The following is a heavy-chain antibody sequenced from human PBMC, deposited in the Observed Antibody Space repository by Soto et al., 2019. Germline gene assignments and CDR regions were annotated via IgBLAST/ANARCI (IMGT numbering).Heavy chain of an antibody. D-gene: IGHD3-10*01. V-gene: IGHV4-4*02. Sequence: QVRLQESGPGLVKPSGTLSLTCLVSGGSMSSPNCWTWFRQAPVKGLEWIAEIHHSGATNYSPSLKSRAVISIDKSNNQFSLQLTSVTAADTAVYYCATGSPYYYGSGGMWDSWGRGALVTVSS. CDR3: ATGSPYYYGSGGMWDS. J-gene: IGHJ4*02. CDR2: IHHSGAT. CDR1: GGSMSSPNC.